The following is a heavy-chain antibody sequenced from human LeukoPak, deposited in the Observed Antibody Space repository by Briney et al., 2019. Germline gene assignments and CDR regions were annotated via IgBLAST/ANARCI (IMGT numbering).Heavy chain of an antibody. J-gene: IGHJ4*02. V-gene: IGHV4-4*02. CDR3: AREGGFYRPLDY. D-gene: IGHD3-3*01. CDR2: VHLDGRA. Sequence: SETLSLTCAVSGGSVTSTNWWTWVRQPPGKGLEWIGEVHLDGRANYNPSLTGRLTLSVDLYENHISLKLTSVTAADTAVYYCAREGGFYRPLDYLGQGTLVTVSS. CDR1: GGSVTSTNW.